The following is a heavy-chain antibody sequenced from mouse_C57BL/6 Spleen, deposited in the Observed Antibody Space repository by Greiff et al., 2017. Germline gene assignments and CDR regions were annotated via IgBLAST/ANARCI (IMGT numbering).Heavy chain of an antibody. V-gene: IGHV1-39*01. CDR1: GYSFTDYN. Sequence: EVQLQQSGPELVKPGASVKISCKASGYSFTDYNMNWVKQTTGKSLQWIGVINPNYGTTSSTQKFKGKATLTVDQSSSTAYMQLNSLTSEDSAVYYCALNWDWFAYWGQGTLVTVSA. J-gene: IGHJ3*01. D-gene: IGHD4-1*01. CDR2: INPNYGTT. CDR3: ALNWDWFAY.